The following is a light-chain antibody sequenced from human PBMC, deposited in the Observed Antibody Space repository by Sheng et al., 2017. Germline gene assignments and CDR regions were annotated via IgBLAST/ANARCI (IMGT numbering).Light chain of an antibody. CDR1: QDISNY. V-gene: IGKV1-33*01. CDR3: QHYDSIPYT. J-gene: IGKJ3*01. Sequence: DIQMTQSPSSLSASVGDRVTITCQASQDISNYLNWYQHKPGKAPKLLIYDASTLETGVPSRFSASGSETDFTFTISSLQPEDIATYYCQHYDSIPYTFGPRDRNVDIK. CDR2: DAS.